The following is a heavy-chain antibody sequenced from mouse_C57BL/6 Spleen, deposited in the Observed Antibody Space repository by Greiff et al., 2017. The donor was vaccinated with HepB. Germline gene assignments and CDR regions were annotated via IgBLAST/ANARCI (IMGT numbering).Heavy chain of an antibody. CDR3: ARDMGYFDV. J-gene: IGHJ1*03. V-gene: IGHV1-64*01. CDR2: IHPNSGST. CDR1: GYTFTSYW. Sequence: QVQLKQPGAELVKPGASVKLSCKASGYTFTSYWMHWVKQRPGQGLEWIGMIHPNSGSTNYNEKFKSKATLTVDKSSSTAYMQLSSLTSEDSAVYYCARDMGYFDVWGTGTTVTVSS.